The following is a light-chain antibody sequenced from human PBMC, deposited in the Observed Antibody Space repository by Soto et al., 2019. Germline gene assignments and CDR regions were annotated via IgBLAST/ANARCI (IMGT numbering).Light chain of an antibody. CDR3: LQDHNYPLT. Sequence: IQMTQSPSTLSASVGDTVTVTCRASQSVSGCLAWYQQKPGEAPKLLIYAASNLQTGVPSRFSGSGSGTDFTLTISSLQPEDFATYYCLQDHNYPLTFGGGTKVDIK. CDR2: AAS. J-gene: IGKJ4*01. V-gene: IGKV1-6*01. CDR1: QSVSGC.